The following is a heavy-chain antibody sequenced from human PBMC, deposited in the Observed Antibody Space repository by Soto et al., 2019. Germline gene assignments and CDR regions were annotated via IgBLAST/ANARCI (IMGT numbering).Heavy chain of an antibody. V-gene: IGHV1-69*01. CDR2: IIPIFGTA. J-gene: IGHJ5*02. CDR3: ARKGTPSRYCSSTSCYLGWFDP. CDR1: GGTFSSYA. Sequence: QVQLVQSGAEVKKPGSSVKVSCKASGGTFSSYAISWVRQAPGQGLEWMGGIIPIFGTANYAQKFQGRVTITADESTSTAYMELSSLRSEDTAVYYCARKGTPSRYCSSTSCYLGWFDPWGQGTLVTVSS. D-gene: IGHD2-2*01.